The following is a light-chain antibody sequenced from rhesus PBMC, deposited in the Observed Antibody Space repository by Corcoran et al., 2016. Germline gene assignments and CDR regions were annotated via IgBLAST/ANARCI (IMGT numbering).Light chain of an antibody. J-gene: IGKJ4*01. CDR2: KAS. CDR1: QTIHSW. Sequence: DIQMTQSPSSLSASVGDTVTITCRASQTIHSWFAWYQQKPGKAPKCLIYKASTLESGVPSRFSGRGSGTDFTLTISSRQSEACATYYCHHYSSSPLTFGGGTKVEL. CDR3: HHYSSSPLT. V-gene: IGKV1-22*01.